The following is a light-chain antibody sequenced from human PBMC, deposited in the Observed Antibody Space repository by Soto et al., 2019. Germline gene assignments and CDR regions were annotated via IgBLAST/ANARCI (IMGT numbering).Light chain of an antibody. Sequence: EIELTQSPATLSLSPGETATLSCRASQNVSSNLAWYQQKPGQVPSLLIYGAFTRATGIPARFSGTGSGTEFTLTISSLQSEDFALYYCQQYNDWPLTFGQGTKVDIK. CDR2: GAF. J-gene: IGKJ1*01. CDR1: QNVSSN. V-gene: IGKV3-15*01. CDR3: QQYNDWPLT.